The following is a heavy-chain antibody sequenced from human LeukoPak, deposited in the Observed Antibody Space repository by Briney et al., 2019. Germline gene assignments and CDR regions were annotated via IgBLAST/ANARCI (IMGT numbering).Heavy chain of an antibody. D-gene: IGHD6-13*01. CDR3: AGGQLFTSGGFDD. V-gene: IGHV3-53*01. J-gene: IGHJ4*02. CDR1: GFSVSNKY. CDR2: IYTGVDT. Sequence: GGSLRLSWAASGFSVSNKYMSSVRHAPGKGLEWVSVIYTGVDTYYADCVRGRFTISRDNSKKTVNLQMNSLGAEATALYYCAGGQLFTSGGFDDWGQGTLVTVSS.